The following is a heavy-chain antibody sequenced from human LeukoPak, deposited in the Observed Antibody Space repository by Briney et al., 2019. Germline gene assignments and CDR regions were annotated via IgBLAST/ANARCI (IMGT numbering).Heavy chain of an antibody. Sequence: PGGSLRLSCAASGFTFSSYWMSWVRQAPGKGLEWVANIKQDGSEKYYVDSVKGRFTISRDNAKNSLYLQMNSLRAEDTAVYYCARDGAVGSGNEFDHWGQGTLVTVSS. CDR3: ARDGAVGSGNEFDH. V-gene: IGHV3-7*01. CDR2: IKQDGSEK. CDR1: GFTFSSYW. J-gene: IGHJ4*02. D-gene: IGHD5-12*01.